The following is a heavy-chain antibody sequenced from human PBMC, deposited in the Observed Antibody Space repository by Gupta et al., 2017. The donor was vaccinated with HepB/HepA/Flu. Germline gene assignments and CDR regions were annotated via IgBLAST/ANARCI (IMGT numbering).Heavy chain of an antibody. J-gene: IGHJ4*02. D-gene: IGHD4-23*01. CDR2: IGYDGSNK. CDR3: ARDVVTTYFDY. CDR1: GFTFRSYG. V-gene: IGHV3-33*01. Sequence: QVQLVESGGGVVQPGRSLRLSCAASGFTFRSYGMHWVRQAPGKGLEWVAVIGYDGSNKYYADSVKGRFTISRDNSKNTLYLQMNSLRAEDTAVYYCARDVVTTYFDYWGQGTLVTVSA.